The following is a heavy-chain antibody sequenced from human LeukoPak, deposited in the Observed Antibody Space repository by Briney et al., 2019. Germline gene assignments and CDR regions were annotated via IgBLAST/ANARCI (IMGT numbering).Heavy chain of an antibody. V-gene: IGHV1-2*02. CDR1: GYTFTGYY. CDR3: ARSRYYYDRFDY. CDR2: INPDSGGT. J-gene: IGHJ4*02. D-gene: IGHD3-22*01. Sequence: GASVRVSSEPSGYTFTGYYTHCGPHAPGQGLEWGGYINPDSGGTNYAQKFQGRVTMTRDTYTSTAYMDLRRLRSDATAVYYCARSRYYYDRFDYWGQGTLVTVSS.